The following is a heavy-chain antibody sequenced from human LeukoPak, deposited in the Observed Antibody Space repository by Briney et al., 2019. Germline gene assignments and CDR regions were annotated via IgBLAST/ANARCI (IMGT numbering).Heavy chain of an antibody. Sequence: GGSLRLSCAASGFTFSSYAMSWVRQAPGKGLEWVSTISGSGGTTYYADSVKGRFTISRDNSKNTLYLQMNSLRAEDTAAYYCARGGSTVGNTFDYWGQGTLVTVSS. D-gene: IGHD4-17*01. CDR2: ISGSGGTT. J-gene: IGHJ4*02. V-gene: IGHV3-23*01. CDR3: ARGGSTVGNTFDY. CDR1: GFTFSSYA.